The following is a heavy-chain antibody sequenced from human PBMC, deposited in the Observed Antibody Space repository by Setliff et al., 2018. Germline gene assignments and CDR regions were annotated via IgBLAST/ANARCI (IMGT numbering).Heavy chain of an antibody. V-gene: IGHV4-59*01. D-gene: IGHD5-12*01. CDR1: DGSLSTYY. CDR3: ARGGTFRYFDF. Sequence: SETLSLTCTVSDGSLSTYYWSWIRQPPGKGLEWIGYVYYSGTANYSPSLRSRLTISVDTSKNQFSPKLKSVTAADTAVYYCARGGTFRYFDFWGQGAPVTVSS. J-gene: IGHJ4*02. CDR2: VYYSGTA.